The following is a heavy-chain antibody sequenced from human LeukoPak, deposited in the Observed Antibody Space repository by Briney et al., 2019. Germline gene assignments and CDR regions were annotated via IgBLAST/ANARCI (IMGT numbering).Heavy chain of an antibody. CDR3: ARDAGSSSVWDV. J-gene: IGHJ6*02. CDR1: GGSISSYY. Sequence: SSETLSLTCTVSGGSISSYYWSWLRQPPGKGLEWIGYIYYSGSTNYNPSLKSRVTTSVDTSKNQFSLKLSSVTAADTAVYYCARDAGSSSVWDVWGQGTTVTVSS. CDR2: IYYSGST. V-gene: IGHV4-59*01. D-gene: IGHD6-13*01.